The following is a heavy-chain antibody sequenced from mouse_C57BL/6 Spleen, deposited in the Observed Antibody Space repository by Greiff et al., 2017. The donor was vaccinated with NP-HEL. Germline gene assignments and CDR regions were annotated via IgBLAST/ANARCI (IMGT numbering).Heavy chain of an antibody. V-gene: IGHV1-53*01. CDR1: GYTFTSYW. J-gene: IGHJ3*01. CDR2: INPSNGGT. Sequence: QVQLKQPVTELVKPGASVKLSCKASGYTFTSYWMHWVKQRPGQGLEWIGNINPSNGGTNYNEKFKSKATLTVDKSSSTAYMQLSSLTSEDSAVYYCARSDYGSSWTWFAYWGQGTLVTVSA. D-gene: IGHD1-1*01. CDR3: ARSDYGSSWTWFAY.